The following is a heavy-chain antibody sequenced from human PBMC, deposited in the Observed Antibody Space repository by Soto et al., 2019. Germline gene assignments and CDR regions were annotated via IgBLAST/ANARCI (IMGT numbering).Heavy chain of an antibody. V-gene: IGHV4-39*07. CDR3: VRGALDYFESSGTEHCCAS. Sequence: TISQTCSISGGAISRHGHYWYWIRQPPGKGLQWVGLIYHTGIIQYSPSFKSRAIISLDTPKNQLSLRLSSVTVADTAVDYCVRGALDYFESSGTEHCCASWGRGELVTVS. J-gene: IGHJ5*02. D-gene: IGHD3-9*01. CDR2: IYHTGII. CDR1: GGAISRHGHY.